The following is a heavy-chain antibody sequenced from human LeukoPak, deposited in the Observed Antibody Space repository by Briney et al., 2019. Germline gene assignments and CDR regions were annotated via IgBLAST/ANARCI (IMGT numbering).Heavy chain of an antibody. V-gene: IGHV1-2*02. CDR3: ARVETYYDILTGYYPHGYFDY. CDR1: GYTFTGYY. D-gene: IGHD3-9*01. Sequence: ASVKVSCKASGYTFTGYYMHWVRQAPGQGLEWMGWINPNSGGTNYAQKFQGRVTMTRDTSISTAYMELGSLRSDDTAVYYCARVETYYDILTGYYPHGYFDYWGQGTLVTVSS. J-gene: IGHJ4*02. CDR2: INPNSGGT.